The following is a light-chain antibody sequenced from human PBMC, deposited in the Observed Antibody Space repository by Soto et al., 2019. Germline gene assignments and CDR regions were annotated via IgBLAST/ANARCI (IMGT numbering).Light chain of an antibody. J-gene: IGLJ2*01. CDR3: QSYDSSLSGSV. CDR1: GANIGAGYD. V-gene: IGLV1-40*01. Sequence: QSVLTQPPSVSGAPGQRVTISCTGTGANIGAGYDVHWYQQLPGTPPKLLIYGNSNRPSGVPDRFSGSTSGTSASLAITGLQAEDEADYYCQSYDSSLSGSVFGGGTKLTVL. CDR2: GNS.